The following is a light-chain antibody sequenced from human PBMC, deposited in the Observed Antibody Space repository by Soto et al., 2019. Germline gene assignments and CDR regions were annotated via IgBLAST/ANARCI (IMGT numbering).Light chain of an antibody. CDR2: GNS. J-gene: IGLJ3*02. V-gene: IGLV1-40*01. CDR3: QSYDSSLSGWV. CDR1: SSNIGAGYD. Sequence: QSVLTQPPSVSGAPGQRVTISCTGSSSNIGAGYDVHWYQQLPGTAPKLLISGNSNRPSGVPDRFSGSKSGTSASLAITGLQAEDEADCYCQSYDSSLSGWVFGGGTKVTVL.